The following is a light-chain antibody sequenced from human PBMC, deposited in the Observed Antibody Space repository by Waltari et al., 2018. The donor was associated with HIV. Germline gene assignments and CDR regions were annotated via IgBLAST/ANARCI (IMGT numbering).Light chain of an antibody. CDR3: SSYAGSKNRVV. J-gene: IGLJ2*01. CDR2: DVY. V-gene: IGLV2-8*01. CDR1: SSDVGAYEY. Sequence: SPGQAVTISCTGSSSDVGAYEYVSWYRQHPGKAPKLMIYDVYKRPSGVPDRFSGSKSGNTASLTVSGLQAEDEATYYCSSYAGSKNRVVFGGGTFLTVL.